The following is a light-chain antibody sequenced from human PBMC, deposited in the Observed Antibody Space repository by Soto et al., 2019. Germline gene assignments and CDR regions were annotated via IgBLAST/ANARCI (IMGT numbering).Light chain of an antibody. J-gene: IGLJ1*01. CDR3: SSYTTSSTLLYV. CDR1: SSDVGGYNY. CDR2: AVS. Sequence: QSALTQPASVSGSPGQSITISCTGTSSDVGGYNYVSWYQQHPGKAPKLMIYAVSNRPSGVSTRFSGSKSGNTASLTISVLQAEDEADYHCSSYTTSSTLLYVFGTGTKLTVL. V-gene: IGLV2-14*01.